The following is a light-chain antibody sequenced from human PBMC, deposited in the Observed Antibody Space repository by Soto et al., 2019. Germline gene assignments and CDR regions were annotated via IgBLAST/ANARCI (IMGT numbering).Light chain of an antibody. CDR1: SSDVGSYNL. J-gene: IGLJ1*01. CDR2: EGS. CDR3: CSYAGSSTPYV. V-gene: IGLV2-23*01. Sequence: QSVLTQPASVSGSPGQSITISCTGTSSDVGSYNLVSWYQQPPGKAPKLMIYEGSKRPSGVSNRFSGSKSGNTASLTISGLQAEDEADYYCCSYAGSSTPYVFGTGTKVTVL.